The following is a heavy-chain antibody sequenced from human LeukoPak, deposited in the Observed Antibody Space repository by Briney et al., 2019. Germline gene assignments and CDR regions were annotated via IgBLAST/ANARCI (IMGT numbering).Heavy chain of an antibody. CDR3: XRLHDYGDDGWFDP. D-gene: IGHD4-17*01. Sequence: PSETLSLTRTVSGGSISSYYWSWIRQPPGKGLEWIGYIYYSGSTNYNPSLKSRVTISVDSSKNQFSLKLSSVTAADTAVYYRXRLHDYGDDGWFDPWGQGTLVTVSS. CDR2: IYYSGST. V-gene: IGHV4-59*01. J-gene: IGHJ5*02. CDR1: GGSISSYY.